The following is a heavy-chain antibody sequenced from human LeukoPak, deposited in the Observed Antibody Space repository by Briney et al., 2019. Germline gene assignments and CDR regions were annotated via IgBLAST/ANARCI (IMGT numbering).Heavy chain of an antibody. Sequence: SGGSLRLSCAASGFTFSSYGMHWARQAPGKGLEWVAVIWYDGSNKHYADSVKGRFTISRDISKNTLYLQMNSLRAEDTAVYYCARGDANNYDYFDYWGQGTLVTVSS. J-gene: IGHJ4*02. CDR2: IWYDGSNK. CDR1: GFTFSSYG. CDR3: ARGDANNYDYFDY. D-gene: IGHD5-24*01. V-gene: IGHV3-33*01.